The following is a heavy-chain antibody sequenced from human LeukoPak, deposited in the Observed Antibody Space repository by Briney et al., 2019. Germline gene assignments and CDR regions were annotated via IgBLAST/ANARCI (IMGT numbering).Heavy chain of an antibody. V-gene: IGHV1-69*13. CDR2: IIPIFGTA. J-gene: IGHJ6*03. CDR3: ARGEIVVVPAATYYYYYYMDV. CDR1: GGTFSGYA. D-gene: IGHD2-2*01. Sequence: SVKVSCKASGGTFSGYAISWVRQAPGQGLEWMGGIIPIFGTANYAQKFQGRVTITADESTSTAYMELSSLRSEDTAVYYCARGEIVVVPAATYYYYYYMDVWGKGTTVTVSS.